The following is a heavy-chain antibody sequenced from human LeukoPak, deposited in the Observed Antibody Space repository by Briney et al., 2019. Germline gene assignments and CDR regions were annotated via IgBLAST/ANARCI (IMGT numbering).Heavy chain of an antibody. CDR1: GGSFSGYY. CDR3: ARFSSSSNTWDY. V-gene: IGHV4-34*01. Sequence: SETLSLTCAVYGGSFSGYYWSWIRQPPGKGLEWIGEINHSGSTNYNPSLKSRVTISVDTSKNQFSLKLSSVTAADTAVYYCARFSSSSNTWDYWGQGTLVTVSS. D-gene: IGHD6-13*01. J-gene: IGHJ4*02. CDR2: INHSGST.